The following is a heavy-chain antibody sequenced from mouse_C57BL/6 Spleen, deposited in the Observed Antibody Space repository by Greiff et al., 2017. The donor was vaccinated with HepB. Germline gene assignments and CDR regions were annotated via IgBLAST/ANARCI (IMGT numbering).Heavy chain of an antibody. Sequence: EVQLVESGGGLVKPGGSLKLSCAASGFTFSDYGMHWVRQAPEKGLEWVAYISSGSSTIYYADTVKGRFTISRDNAKNTLFLQMTSLRSEDTAMYYCARDGNEPFDYWGQGTTLTVSS. D-gene: IGHD2-1*01. J-gene: IGHJ2*01. CDR2: ISSGSSTI. CDR3: ARDGNEPFDY. V-gene: IGHV5-17*01. CDR1: GFTFSDYG.